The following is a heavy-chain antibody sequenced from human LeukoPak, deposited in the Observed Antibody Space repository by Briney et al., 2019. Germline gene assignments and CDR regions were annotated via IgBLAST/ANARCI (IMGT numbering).Heavy chain of an antibody. CDR1: GFTVSSNY. Sequence: PGGSLRLSCAASGFTVSSNYMSWVRQAPGKGLEWVSAISGSGGSTDYADSVKGRFTISRDNSKNTLYLQMNSLRVEDTAVYYCARGAGVTTFGDNFDYWGQGTLVTVSS. CDR3: ARGAGVTTFGDNFDY. J-gene: IGHJ4*02. D-gene: IGHD3-10*02. V-gene: IGHV3-23*01. CDR2: ISGSGGST.